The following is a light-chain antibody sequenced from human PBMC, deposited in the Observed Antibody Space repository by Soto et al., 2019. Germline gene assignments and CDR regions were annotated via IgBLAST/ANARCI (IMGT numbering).Light chain of an antibody. J-gene: IGLJ2*01. Sequence: QSVLTQPPSVSGAPGQRVTISCTGSSSNIGAGYDVHWYQQLPGTAPKLLIYGNSNRPSGVPDRFSGSKSGTSASLAITGLQAEDEAVYSCQSYDSSLSVVFGGGTKLTVL. CDR1: SSNIGAGYD. V-gene: IGLV1-40*01. CDR2: GNS. CDR3: QSYDSSLSVV.